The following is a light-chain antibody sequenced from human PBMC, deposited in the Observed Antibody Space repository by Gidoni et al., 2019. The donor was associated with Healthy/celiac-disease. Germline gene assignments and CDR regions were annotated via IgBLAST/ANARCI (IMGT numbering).Light chain of an antibody. J-gene: IGKJ4*01. CDR2: WAS. CDR3: QQYYSTPPT. V-gene: IGKV4-1*01. CDR1: QSVLYSSNNKNY. Sequence: IVMTQSPDSLAVSLGERATINCKSSQSVLYSSNNKNYLAWYQQKPGQPPKLLIYWASTRESGVPDRFSGSGSGKEFTLTISSLQAEDVAVYYCQQYYSTPPTFXGXTKVEIK.